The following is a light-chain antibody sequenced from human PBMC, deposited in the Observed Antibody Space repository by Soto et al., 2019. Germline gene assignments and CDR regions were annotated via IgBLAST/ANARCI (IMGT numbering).Light chain of an antibody. CDR2: DAS. CDR1: QSISSW. J-gene: IGKJ4*01. Sequence: DIQMTQSPSTLSASVGDRVTITCRASQSISSWLAWYQQKPGKAPKLLIYDASSLESGVPSRFSGSGSGTEFTLTIRSLQPNDFATYYCKQYNSYSLTFGGGTKVDIK. CDR3: KQYNSYSLT. V-gene: IGKV1-5*01.